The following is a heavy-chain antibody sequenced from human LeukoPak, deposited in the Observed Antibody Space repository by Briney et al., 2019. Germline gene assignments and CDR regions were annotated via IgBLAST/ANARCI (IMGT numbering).Heavy chain of an antibody. Sequence: PGGSLRLSCAASGFTFSSYSMNWVRQAPGKGLEWVSSISSSSSYIYYADSVEGRFTISRDNAKNSLYLQMNSLGAEDTAVYYCARVRGAYCSNICYPSDFDYWGQGTLVTVSS. J-gene: IGHJ4*02. CDR1: GFTFSSYS. CDR2: ISSSSSYI. CDR3: ARVRGAYCSNICYPSDFDY. V-gene: IGHV3-21*01. D-gene: IGHD2-2*01.